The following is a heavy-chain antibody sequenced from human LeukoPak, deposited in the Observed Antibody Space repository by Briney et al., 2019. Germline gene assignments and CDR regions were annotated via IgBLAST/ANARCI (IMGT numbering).Heavy chain of an antibody. J-gene: IGHJ6*03. CDR1: GGSISSYY. Sequence: SETLSLTCTVSGGSISSYYWSWIRQPAGKGLEWIGRIYTSGSTNYNPSLKSRVTMSVDTSKNQFSLKLSSVTAADTAVYYCARAVGDANSYYHYYYMDVWGKGTTVTVSS. CDR2: IYTSGST. V-gene: IGHV4-4*07. D-gene: IGHD2-21*02. CDR3: ARAVGDANSYYHYYYMDV.